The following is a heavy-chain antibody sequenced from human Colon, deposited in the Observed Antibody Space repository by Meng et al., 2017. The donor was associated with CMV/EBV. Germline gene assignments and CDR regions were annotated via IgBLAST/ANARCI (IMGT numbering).Heavy chain of an antibody. J-gene: IGHJ1*01. CDR3: ARGRGSGYPQGGYFQY. CDR2: VSDTGST. V-gene: IGHV4-59*01. D-gene: IGHD3-3*01. Sequence: SETLSLTCTVSDGSISYYWWTWIRQSPGKGLEWIGYVSDTGSTKDNSSLKSRVTLSIDTSKNQFSLKLRSVTAADTAIYYCARGRGSGYPQGGYFQYWGQGTLVTVSS. CDR1: DGSISYYW.